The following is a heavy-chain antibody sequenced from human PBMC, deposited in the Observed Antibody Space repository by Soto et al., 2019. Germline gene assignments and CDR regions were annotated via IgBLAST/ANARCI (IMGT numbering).Heavy chain of an antibody. CDR2: MNPNSGNT. D-gene: IGHD3-3*01. CDR3: ARGRPTIFGVVIYYYYYVMDV. Sequence: ASVKVSCKASGYTFTSYDINWVRQATGQGLEWMGWMNPNSGNTGYAQKFQGRVTMTRNTSISTAYMELSSLRSEDTAVYYCARGRPTIFGVVIYYYYYVMDVWGQGTTVTVSS. V-gene: IGHV1-8*01. J-gene: IGHJ6*02. CDR1: GYTFTSYD.